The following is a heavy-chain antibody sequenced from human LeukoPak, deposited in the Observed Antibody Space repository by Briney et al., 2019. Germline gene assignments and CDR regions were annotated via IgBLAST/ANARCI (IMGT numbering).Heavy chain of an antibody. CDR1: GFTFSSYE. CDR3: AREERSGYSYGAIDY. V-gene: IGHV3-48*03. D-gene: IGHD5-18*01. Sequence: GGSLRLSCAASGFTFSSYEMNWVRQAPGKGLEWVSYISSSGSTIYYADSVKGRFTISRDNAKNSLYLQMNSLRAEDTAVYYCAREERSGYSYGAIDYWGQGTLVTVSS. J-gene: IGHJ4*02. CDR2: ISSSGSTI.